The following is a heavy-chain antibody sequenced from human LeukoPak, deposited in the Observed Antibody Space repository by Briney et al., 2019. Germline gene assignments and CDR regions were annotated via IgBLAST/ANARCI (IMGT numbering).Heavy chain of an antibody. CDR2: IYYSGST. V-gene: IGHV4-59*01. CDR3: AREWYSSGRYDY. D-gene: IGHD6-19*01. Sequence: SETLSLTCTVSGGSISSYYWSWIRQPPGKGLEWIGYIYYSGSTNYNPSLKSRVTISVDTSKNQFSLKLSSVTAADTAVYYCAREWYSSGRYDYWGQGTLVTVSS. CDR1: GGSISSYY. J-gene: IGHJ4*02.